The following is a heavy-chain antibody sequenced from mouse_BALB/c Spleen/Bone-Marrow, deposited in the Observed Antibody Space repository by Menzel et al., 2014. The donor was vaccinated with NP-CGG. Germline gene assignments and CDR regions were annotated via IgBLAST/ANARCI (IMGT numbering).Heavy chain of an antibody. CDR2: ISNLAYSI. CDR3: TRDRGYDGGYYFDY. V-gene: IGHV5-15*02. Sequence: EVKVVESGGGVVQPGGSRKLSCAASGFNFSDYGMAWVRLAPGRGPEWVAFISNLAYSIYYADTVTGRFTISRENAKNTLYLETSSLRFEDTAMYYCTRDRGYDGGYYFDYWGQGTTLTVSS. D-gene: IGHD2-2*01. J-gene: IGHJ2*01. CDR1: GFNFSDYG.